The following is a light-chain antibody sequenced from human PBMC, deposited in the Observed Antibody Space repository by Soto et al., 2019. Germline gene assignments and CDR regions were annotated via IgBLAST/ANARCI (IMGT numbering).Light chain of an antibody. V-gene: IGLV2-8*01. CDR3: SSYAGIHIV. J-gene: IGLJ1*01. CDR1: SSDVGGYNY. Sequence: QSALTQPPSASGSPGQSVTISCTGTSSDVGGYNYVSWYQQHPGKAPKLMIYDVSKRPSGVPDRFSGSKSGNTASLTVSGLQAEDEADYYCSSYAGIHIVFGTGTKVTV. CDR2: DVS.